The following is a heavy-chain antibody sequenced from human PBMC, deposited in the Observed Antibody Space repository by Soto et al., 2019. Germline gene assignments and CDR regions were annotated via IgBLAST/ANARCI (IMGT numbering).Heavy chain of an antibody. V-gene: IGHV3-48*03. Sequence: GGSLRLSCAASGFTFSSYEMNWVRQAPGKGLEWVSYISSSGSTIYYADSVKGRFTISRDNAKNSLYLQMNSLRAEDTAVYYCARDRRSSGYYYGYYGMDVWGQGTTVTGSS. D-gene: IGHD3-22*01. CDR1: GFTFSSYE. J-gene: IGHJ6*02. CDR2: ISSSGSTI. CDR3: ARDRRSSGYYYGYYGMDV.